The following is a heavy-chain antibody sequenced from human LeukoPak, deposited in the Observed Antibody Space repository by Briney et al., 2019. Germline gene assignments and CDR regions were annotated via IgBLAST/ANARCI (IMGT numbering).Heavy chain of an antibody. J-gene: IGHJ3*02. D-gene: IGHD3-16*02. CDR1: GFTVSSNY. CDR3: ARGSLGLSDAFDI. Sequence: GGSLRLSCVASGFTVSSNYMSWVRQAPGKGLEWVSVIYSGGSTYYADSVKGRFTISRDNSKNTLYLQMNSLRAEDTAVYYCARGSLGLSDAFDIWGQGTMVTVSS. V-gene: IGHV3-53*01. CDR2: IYSGGST.